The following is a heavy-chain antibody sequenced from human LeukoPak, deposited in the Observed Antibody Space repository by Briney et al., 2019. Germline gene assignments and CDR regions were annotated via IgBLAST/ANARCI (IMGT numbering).Heavy chain of an antibody. V-gene: IGHV4-38-2*02. CDR3: ARVAYSIFSFDY. CDR1: GYSISSGYY. J-gene: IGHJ4*02. D-gene: IGHD4-11*01. CDR2: IYHSGST. Sequence: PSETLSLTCTVSGYSISSGYYWGWIRQPPGKGLEWIGSIYHSGSTYYNPSLKSRVTISVDTSKNQFSLKLSSVTAADTAVCYCARVAYSIFSFDYWGQGTLVTVSS.